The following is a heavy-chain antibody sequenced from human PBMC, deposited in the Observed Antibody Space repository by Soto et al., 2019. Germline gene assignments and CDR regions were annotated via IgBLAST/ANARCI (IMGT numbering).Heavy chain of an antibody. V-gene: IGHV1-18*01. Sequence: QVQLVQSGAEVKKPGASVKVSCKASGYTFTSYGISWVRQAPGQGLEWMGWISAYNGNTNYAQKLQGRVTMTTDTSTSTAYMELRSLRSDDTAVYYCARDPDLYVWGSYRPNGLDYWGQGTLVTVSS. CDR1: GYTFTSYG. CDR2: ISAYNGNT. D-gene: IGHD3-16*02. J-gene: IGHJ4*02. CDR3: ARDPDLYVWGSYRPNGLDY.